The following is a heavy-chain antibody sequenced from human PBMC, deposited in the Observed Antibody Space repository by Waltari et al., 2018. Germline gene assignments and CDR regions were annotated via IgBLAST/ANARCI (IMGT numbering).Heavy chain of an antibody. V-gene: IGHV4-61*02. CDR2: IFTSGST. CDR1: GGSISSGSGD. D-gene: IGHD3-9*01. J-gene: IGHJ6*02. CDR3: ARDEARYYDIMTGGGYYGLDV. Sequence: QVQLQESGPGLVRPSQTLSLTCTVPGGSISSGSGDWTWTQPPAGKGLEWVGHIFTSGSTNYNPFLKSRVSVSLDTSENQFSLRLSSVTAADTAVYYCARDEARYYDIMTGGGYYGLDVWGQGTTVTVSS.